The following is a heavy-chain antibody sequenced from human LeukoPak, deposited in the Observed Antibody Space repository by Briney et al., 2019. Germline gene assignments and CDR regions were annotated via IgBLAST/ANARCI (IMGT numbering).Heavy chain of an antibody. CDR1: GFTFSNYA. Sequence: PGGSLRLSCSASGFTFSNYAMFWVRQAPGKGLEYTSAISSNGRSTYYADSVEGRFTISRDNSKNTLDLQMSSLRPEDTSTYYCVRRAGSYYFDYWGQGSLVTVSS. V-gene: IGHV3-64D*06. CDR2: ISSNGRST. J-gene: IGHJ4*02. D-gene: IGHD1-26*01. CDR3: VRRAGSYYFDY.